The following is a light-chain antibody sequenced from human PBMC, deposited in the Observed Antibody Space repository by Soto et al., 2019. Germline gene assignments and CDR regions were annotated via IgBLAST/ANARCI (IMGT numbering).Light chain of an antibody. CDR3: QEYNSGWR. V-gene: IGKV1-5*01. Sequence: DIQMTQSPSTLSASVGDRVTIACRASQSVNRWLAWYQKKPGKAPKLLIYDASNLQSGAPSRFSGSGSGTEFTLSISSLQPDDFATYYCQEYNSGWRFGQGTKVDIK. CDR1: QSVNRW. CDR2: DAS. J-gene: IGKJ1*01.